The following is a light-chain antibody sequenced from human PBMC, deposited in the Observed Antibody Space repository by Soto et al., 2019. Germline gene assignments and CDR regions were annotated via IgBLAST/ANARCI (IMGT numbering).Light chain of an antibody. Sequence: EIVMTQSPATLSVSPGERATLSCRAIQSVSSKLAWYQQKPGQAHRLIIYRASTRTTGIPARLSDSGSGTEFTLTISSLQSEDFAFYYCQQYNNWPPGTFGQGTKLEIK. V-gene: IGKV3-15*01. J-gene: IGKJ2*01. CDR1: QSVSSK. CDR3: QQYNNWPPGT. CDR2: RAS.